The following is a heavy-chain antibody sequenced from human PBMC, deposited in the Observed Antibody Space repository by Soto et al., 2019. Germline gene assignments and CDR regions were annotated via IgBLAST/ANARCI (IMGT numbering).Heavy chain of an antibody. Sequence: SETLSLTCTVSCGSISSGGYNWSWIRQHRGKGLDWIGYIYYSGSTYYNPSLKSRITISVDTSKNQFSLKLSSVTAADTAVYYCARDQYSGFQFHYWGQGTLVTISS. D-gene: IGHD5-12*01. J-gene: IGHJ4*02. CDR2: IYYSGST. CDR3: ARDQYSGFQFHY. V-gene: IGHV4-31*03. CDR1: CGSISSGGYN.